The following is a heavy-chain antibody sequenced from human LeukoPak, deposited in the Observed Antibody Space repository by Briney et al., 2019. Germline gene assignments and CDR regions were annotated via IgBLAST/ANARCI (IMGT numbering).Heavy chain of an antibody. V-gene: IGHV1-2*02. CDR1: GYTFTAYD. CDR2: INPNSGGT. CDR3: ARASGGSSWYRG. J-gene: IGHJ4*02. D-gene: IGHD6-13*01. Sequence: ASVKVSCKASGYTFTAYDMHWVRQAPGQGLEWMGWINPNSGGTNYAQKFQGRVTMTRDTPISTAYMELSRLRSDDTAVYYCARASGGSSWYRGWGQGTLVTVSS.